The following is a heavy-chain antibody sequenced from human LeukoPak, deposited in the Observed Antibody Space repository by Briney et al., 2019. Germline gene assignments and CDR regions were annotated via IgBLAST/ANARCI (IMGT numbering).Heavy chain of an antibody. CDR2: FDPEDGET. CDR1: GYTLTELS. CDR3: ATRVYGDYLYYYYMDV. V-gene: IGHV1-24*01. D-gene: IGHD4-17*01. J-gene: IGHJ6*03. Sequence: GASVKVSCKVSGYTLTELSMHWVRQAPGKGLEWMGGFDPEDGETICAQKFQGRVTMTEDTSTDTAYMELSSLRSEDTAVYYCATRVYGDYLYYYYMDVWGKGTTVTVSS.